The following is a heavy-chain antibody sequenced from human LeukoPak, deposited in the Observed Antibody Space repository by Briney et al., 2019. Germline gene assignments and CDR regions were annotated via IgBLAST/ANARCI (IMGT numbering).Heavy chain of an antibody. CDR3: ARERYSTIQNDGLDL. J-gene: IGHJ3*01. CDR1: GFTFSSHF. CDR2: IGSGGNFI. D-gene: IGHD3-16*02. Sequence: GGSLRLSCAASGFTFSSHFTNWVRQAPGRGLEWVSSIGSGGNFIYYADSVKGRFTISRDNAKNSLYLQINNLRAEDTAVYYCARERYSTIQNDGLDLWGQGTMVTVSS. V-gene: IGHV3-21*01.